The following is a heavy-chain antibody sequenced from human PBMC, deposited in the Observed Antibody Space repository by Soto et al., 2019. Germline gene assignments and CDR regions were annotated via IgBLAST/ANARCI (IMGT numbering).Heavy chain of an antibody. J-gene: IGHJ6*02. CDR1: GFTLSNYA. D-gene: IGHD2-15*01. CDR3: ARIKLVDFFFINVDVYDMDV. V-gene: IGHV3-48*02. Sequence: EVQLVESGGGLVQPGGSLRLSCAASGFTLSNYAVNWVRQAPGKGLEWVSYISSDSRYIYHGDSVKGRFTISRDNARHSVYLQMNSLRDEDTAVYYCARIKLVDFFFINVDVYDMDVWGQGTPVTVSS. CDR2: ISSDSRYI.